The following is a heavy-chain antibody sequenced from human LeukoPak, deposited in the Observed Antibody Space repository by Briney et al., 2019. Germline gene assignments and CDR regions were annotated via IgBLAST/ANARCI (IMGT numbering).Heavy chain of an antibody. V-gene: IGHV4-39*01. CDR3: ARLLKFDSSGYFKPTWFD. D-gene: IGHD3-22*01. CDR1: GGSISSSSYY. J-gene: IGHJ5*01. Sequence: SETLSHPGTVSGGSISSSSYYWGWIRQPPGKGLEWIGSIYYSGSTYYNPSLKSRVTISVDTSKNQFSLKLSSVTAADTAVYYCARLLKFDSSGYFKPTWFD. CDR2: IYYSGST.